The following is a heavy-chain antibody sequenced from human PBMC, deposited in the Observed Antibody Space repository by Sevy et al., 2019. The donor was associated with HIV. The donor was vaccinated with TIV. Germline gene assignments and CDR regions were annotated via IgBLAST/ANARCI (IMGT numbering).Heavy chain of an antibody. CDR1: GFTFNTYG. CDR2: IRFDGDNK. J-gene: IGHJ3*02. CDR3: ARGDAAAAADAFDI. D-gene: IGHD6-13*01. V-gene: IGHV3-30*02. Sequence: GGSLRLSCAASGFTFNTYGMHWVRQSPGKGLEWVAFIRFDGDNKYYTDSVKGRLTISRDNSKNTLYLQLNSLRLDDTALYFCARGDAAAAADAFDIWGQGTMVTVSS.